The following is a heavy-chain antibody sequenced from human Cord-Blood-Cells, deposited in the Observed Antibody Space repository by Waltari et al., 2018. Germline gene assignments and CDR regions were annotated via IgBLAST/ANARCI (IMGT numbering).Heavy chain of an antibody. Sequence: EVQLVESGGGLVQPGGSLRLSCAASGFTFSSYWLHWVRQAPGKGLVWVSRINSDGSSTSYADSVKGRFTISRDNAKNTLYLQMNSLRAEDTAVYYCARDRTSGSYPYYFDYWGQGTLVTVSS. CDR1: GFTFSSYW. CDR3: ARDRTSGSYPYYFDY. J-gene: IGHJ4*02. CDR2: INSDGSST. V-gene: IGHV3-74*01. D-gene: IGHD1-26*01.